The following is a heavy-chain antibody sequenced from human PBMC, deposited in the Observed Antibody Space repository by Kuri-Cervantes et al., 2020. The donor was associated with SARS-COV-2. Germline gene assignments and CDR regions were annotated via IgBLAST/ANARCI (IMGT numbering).Heavy chain of an antibody. CDR3: ARFGSQEDGYNSGNY. V-gene: IGHV1-69*06. CDR2: IIPIFGTA. J-gene: IGHJ4*02. D-gene: IGHD5-24*01. CDR1: GGTFSSYA. Sequence: SVKVSCKASGGTFSSYAISWVRQAPGQGLEWMGGIIPIFGTANYAQKFQGRVTITADKSTSTAYMELSSLRSEDTAVYYCARFGSQEDGYNSGNYWGQGTLVTGSS.